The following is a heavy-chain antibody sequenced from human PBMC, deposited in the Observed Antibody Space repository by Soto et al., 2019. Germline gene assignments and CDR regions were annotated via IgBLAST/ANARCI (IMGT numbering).Heavy chain of an antibody. D-gene: IGHD2-2*01. CDR3: ASVRADIVVVPAAMGDYYYYYMDV. Sequence: ASVKVSCKASGYTFTSYGISWVRQAPGQELEWMGWISAYNGNTNYAQKLQGRVTMTTDTSTSTAYMELRSLRSDDTAVYYCASVRADIVVVPAAMGDYYYYYMDVWGKGTTVTVSS. V-gene: IGHV1-18*01. CDR1: GYTFTSYG. CDR2: ISAYNGNT. J-gene: IGHJ6*03.